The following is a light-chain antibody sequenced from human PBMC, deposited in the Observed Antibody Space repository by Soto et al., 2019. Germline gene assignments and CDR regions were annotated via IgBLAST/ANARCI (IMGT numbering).Light chain of an antibody. CDR3: AAWDDSLRGWV. J-gene: IGLJ3*02. CDR1: SSNIGSNY. V-gene: IGLV1-47*01. CDR2: RDT. Sequence: QSVLTQPPSASGTPGQRVTISCSESSSNIGSNYIYWYQQLPGTAPKLLIYRDTQRPSGVPDRFSGSKSGTSASLAISGLRSEDEADYYCAAWDDSLRGWVFGGGTKLPVL.